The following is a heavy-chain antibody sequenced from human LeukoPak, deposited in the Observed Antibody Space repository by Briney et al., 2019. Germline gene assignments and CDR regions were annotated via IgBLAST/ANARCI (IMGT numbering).Heavy chain of an antibody. CDR2: ISSSSSTI. D-gene: IGHD1-26*01. V-gene: IGHV3-48*01. J-gene: IGHJ4*02. Sequence: PGGSLRLSCAASGFTFSSYSMNWVRQAPGKGLEWVSYISSSSSTIYYADSVKGRFTISRDNAKNSLYLQMNSLRAEDTAVYYCARKPSNSGIDYWGQGTLATVSS. CDR3: ARKPSNSGIDY. CDR1: GFTFSSYS.